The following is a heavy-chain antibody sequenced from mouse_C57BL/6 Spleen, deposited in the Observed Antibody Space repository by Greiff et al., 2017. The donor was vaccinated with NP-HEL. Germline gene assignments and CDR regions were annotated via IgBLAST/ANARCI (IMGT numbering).Heavy chain of an antibody. CDR1: GYSITSGYY. V-gene: IGHV3-6*01. D-gene: IGHD2-4*01. Sequence: EVKLQESGPGLVKPSQSLSLTCSVTGYSITSGYYWNWIRQFPGNKLEWMGYISYDGSNNYNPSLKNRISITRDTSKNQFFLKLNSVTTEDTATYYCARSGGDYDGFAYWGQGTLVTVSA. J-gene: IGHJ3*01. CDR3: ARSGGDYDGFAY. CDR2: ISYDGSN.